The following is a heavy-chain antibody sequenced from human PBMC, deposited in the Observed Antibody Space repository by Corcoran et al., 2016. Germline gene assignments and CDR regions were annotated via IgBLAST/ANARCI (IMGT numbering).Heavy chain of an antibody. J-gene: IGHJ6*02. Sequence: QVQLVESGGGVVQPGRSLRLSCAASGFTFSSYGMHWVRQAPGKGLEWVAVISYDGSNKYYADSVKGRFTISRDNSKNTLYLQMNSLRAKDTAVYYCAKDLFPSGNSGMDVWGQGTTVTVSS. CDR1: GFTFSSYG. D-gene: IGHD3-10*01. CDR3: AKDLFPSGNSGMDV. CDR2: ISYDGSNK. V-gene: IGHV3-30*18.